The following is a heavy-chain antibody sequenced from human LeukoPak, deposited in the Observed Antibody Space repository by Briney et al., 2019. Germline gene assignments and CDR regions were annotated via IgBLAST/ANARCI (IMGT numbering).Heavy chain of an antibody. CDR2: ISGGST. Sequence: GGSLRLSCAASGFTVSSNEMSWVRQAPGKGLEWVSSISGGSTYYADSRKGRFTISRDNSKNTLHLQMNSLRAEDTAVYYCARTLTVTGTGPFDYWGQGTLVSVSS. D-gene: IGHD6-19*01. V-gene: IGHV3-38-3*01. CDR3: ARTLTVTGTGPFDY. CDR1: GFTVSSNE. J-gene: IGHJ4*02.